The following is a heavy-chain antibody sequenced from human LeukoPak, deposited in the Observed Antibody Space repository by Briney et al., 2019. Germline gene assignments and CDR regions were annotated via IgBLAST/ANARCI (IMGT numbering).Heavy chain of an antibody. CDR2: IYYSGST. V-gene: IGHV4-30-4*08. D-gene: IGHD3-9*01. CDR1: GGSISSGDYY. CDR3: ARESTYHDTLTGYLRPRYFDY. Sequence: PSETLSLTCTFSGGSISSGDYYWSWIRQPPGKGLEWIGYIYYSGSTYYNPSLQSRVTISVDTSKNQFSLKLSSVTAADTAVYYCARESTYHDTLTGYLRPRYFDYWGQGTLVTVSS. J-gene: IGHJ4*02.